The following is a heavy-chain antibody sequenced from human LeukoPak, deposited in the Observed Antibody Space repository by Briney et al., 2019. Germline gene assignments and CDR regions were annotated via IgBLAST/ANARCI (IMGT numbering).Heavy chain of an antibody. CDR2: IYYSGNT. CDR3: ARHWRTSPFEY. V-gene: IGHV4-39*01. J-gene: IGHJ4*02. Sequence: SETLSLTCTVSGGSISSSSYYWGWIRQPPGKGLEWIGSIYYSGNTYYNPSLKSRVTISVDTSKNQFALKLSSVTAADTAVYYCARHWRTSPFEYWGQGTLVTVSS. CDR1: GGSISSSSYY. D-gene: IGHD2-2*01.